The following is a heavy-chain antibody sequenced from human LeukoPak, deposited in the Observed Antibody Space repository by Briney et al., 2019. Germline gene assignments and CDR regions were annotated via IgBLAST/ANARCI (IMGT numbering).Heavy chain of an antibody. CDR2: IAHHGSNK. D-gene: IGHD2-8*02. J-gene: IGHJ4*02. V-gene: IGHV3-30*02. CDR3: AKDGSWSCTD. Sequence: PGGSLRLSCAASGFTFIRNAIPGVRQGPGKGLEWVSYIAHHGSNKYYADSVKGRFTISIDNSKRTLYLQMNSLRADDTAVYYCAKDGSWSCTDWGQGTLVTVSS. CDR1: GFTFIRNA.